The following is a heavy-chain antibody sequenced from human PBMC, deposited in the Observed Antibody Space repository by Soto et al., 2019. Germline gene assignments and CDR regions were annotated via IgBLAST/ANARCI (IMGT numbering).Heavy chain of an antibody. J-gene: IGHJ4*02. D-gene: IGHD6-19*01. V-gene: IGHV3-30*09. CDR2: ISYGSTYK. Sequence: QVQLVESGGGVVQPGRSLTVSCAASGFNFNTYTIHCVRQAPGKGLEWVAVISYGSTYKYYADSVKGRFAISRDDSKNTLSLQMNNLTVGDTAVYYCARARSSGWHYLDLWGQGTLVTVSS. CDR3: ARARSSGWHYLDL. CDR1: GFNFNTYT.